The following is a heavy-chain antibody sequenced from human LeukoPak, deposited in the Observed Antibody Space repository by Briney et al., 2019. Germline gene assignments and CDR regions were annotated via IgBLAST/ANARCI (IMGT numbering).Heavy chain of an antibody. D-gene: IGHD2-15*01. CDR3: ARHGLVVVVAATGNWFDP. CDR2: IYYSGST. V-gene: IGHV4-39*01. CDR1: GFTFSSYSMN. J-gene: IGHJ5*02. Sequence: GSLRLSCAASGFTFSSYSMNWVRQPPGKGLEWIGSIYYSGSTYYNPSLKSRVTISVDTSKNQFSLKLSSVTAADTAVYYCARHGLVVVVAATGNWFDPWAREPWSPSPQ.